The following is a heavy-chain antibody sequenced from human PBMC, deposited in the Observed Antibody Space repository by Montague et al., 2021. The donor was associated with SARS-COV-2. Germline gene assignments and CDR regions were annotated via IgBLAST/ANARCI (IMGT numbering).Heavy chain of an antibody. CDR3: ARGSTVTHY. Sequence: SETLSLTCAVYGGSFSGYYWSWIRQPPGKGLEWIGEINHSGSTNXNPSLKSRVTISVDTSKNQFPLKLSSVTAADTAVYYCARGSTVTHYWGQGTLVTVSS. CDR1: GGSFSGYY. V-gene: IGHV4-34*01. CDR2: INHSGST. J-gene: IGHJ4*02. D-gene: IGHD4-17*01.